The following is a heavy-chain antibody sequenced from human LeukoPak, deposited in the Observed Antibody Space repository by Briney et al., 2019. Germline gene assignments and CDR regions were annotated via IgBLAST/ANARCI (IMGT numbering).Heavy chain of an antibody. Sequence: GGSLRLSCAASGFTFSSCAMSWVRQAPGKGLEWVSTIIDSGNSIYYADSAEGRFTISRDNSKNTLYLQMNSLRAGDTAVYYCAKDPIFSGSYGVFDYWGLGTVVTVSS. V-gene: IGHV3-23*01. CDR3: AKDPIFSGSYGVFDY. D-gene: IGHD1-26*01. J-gene: IGHJ4*02. CDR1: GFTFSSCA. CDR2: IIDSGNSI.